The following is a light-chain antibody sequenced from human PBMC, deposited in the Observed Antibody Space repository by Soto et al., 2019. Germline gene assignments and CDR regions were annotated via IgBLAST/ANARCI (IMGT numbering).Light chain of an antibody. Sequence: QSVLTQPPSASGTPGQRVTISCSGSSSNIGTNPVNWYQQLPGTAPKLLIYTNYQRPSGVPDRFSGSKSGTSASLAISGLQSEDEADYYCAAWDGSLNGNVFGTGTKVTVL. J-gene: IGLJ1*01. CDR3: AAWDGSLNGNV. CDR1: SSNIGTNP. CDR2: TNY. V-gene: IGLV1-44*01.